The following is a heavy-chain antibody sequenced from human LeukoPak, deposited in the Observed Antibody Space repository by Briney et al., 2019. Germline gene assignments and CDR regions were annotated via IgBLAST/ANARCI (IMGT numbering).Heavy chain of an antibody. J-gene: IGHJ4*02. Sequence: TLXLTCAXXGGSFXGYYWSWIRQPPGKGLEWIGEINHSGSTNYNPSLKSRVTISVDTSKNQFSLKLSSVTAADTAVHYCARGLGYSGYEYDYWGQGTLVTVSS. V-gene: IGHV4-34*01. CDR3: ARGLGYSGYEYDY. D-gene: IGHD5-12*01. CDR1: GGSFXGYY. CDR2: INHSGST.